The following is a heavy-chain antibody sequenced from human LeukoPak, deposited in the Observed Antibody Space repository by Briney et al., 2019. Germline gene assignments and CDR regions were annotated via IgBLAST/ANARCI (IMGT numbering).Heavy chain of an antibody. CDR3: ARDRDDSSGYYDYFDY. CDR1: GYTFTSYY. V-gene: IGHV1-46*01. CDR2: ISPSGGST. J-gene: IGHJ4*02. D-gene: IGHD3-22*01. Sequence: ASVKVSCKASGYTFTSYYMHWVRQAPGQGLEWMGIISPSGGSTSYAQKFQGRVTMTRDTSTSTVYMELSSLRSEDTAVYYCARDRDDSSGYYDYFDYWGQGTLVTVSS.